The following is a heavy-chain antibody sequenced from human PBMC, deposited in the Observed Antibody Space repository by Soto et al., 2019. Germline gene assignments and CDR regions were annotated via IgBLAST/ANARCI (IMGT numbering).Heavy chain of an antibody. V-gene: IGHV3-33*01. Sequence: QVQLVESGGGVVQPGRSLRLSCAASGFTFSSYGMHWVRQAPGKGLEWVAVIWYDGSNKYYADSVKGRFTISRDNSKNPLYLQINSLRAEDTGVYYCARVSTFLLAKVRGPAAFDIWGQGTMVTVSS. CDR3: ARVSTFLLAKVRGPAAFDI. CDR2: IWYDGSNK. CDR1: GFTFSSYG. D-gene: IGHD4-17*01. J-gene: IGHJ3*02.